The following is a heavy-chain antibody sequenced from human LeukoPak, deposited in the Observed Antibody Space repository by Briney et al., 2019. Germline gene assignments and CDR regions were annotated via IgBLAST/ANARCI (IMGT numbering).Heavy chain of an antibody. CDR2: IYYSGST. Sequence: SETLSLTCTVSGGSISSYYWSWIRQPPGKGLEWIGYIYYSGSTNYNPSLKSRVTISVDTSKNQFSLKLSSVTAADTAAYYCAREVSGSYLLDYWGQGTLVTVSS. J-gene: IGHJ4*02. V-gene: IGHV4-59*01. CDR1: GGSISSYY. D-gene: IGHD1-26*01. CDR3: AREVSGSYLLDY.